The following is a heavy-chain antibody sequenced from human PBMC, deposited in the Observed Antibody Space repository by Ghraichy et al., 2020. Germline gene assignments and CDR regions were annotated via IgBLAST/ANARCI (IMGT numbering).Heavy chain of an antibody. CDR1: GGTFSSYA. V-gene: IGHV1-69*13. D-gene: IGHD1-26*01. Sequence: SVKVSCKASGGTFSSYAISWVRQAPGQGLKWMGGIIPIFGTANYAQKFQGRVTITADESTSTAYMELSSLRSEDTAVYYCARESRGSGSYYFPFDYYYGMDVWGQGTTVTVSS. CDR3: ARESRGSGSYYFPFDYYYGMDV. J-gene: IGHJ6*02. CDR2: IIPIFGTA.